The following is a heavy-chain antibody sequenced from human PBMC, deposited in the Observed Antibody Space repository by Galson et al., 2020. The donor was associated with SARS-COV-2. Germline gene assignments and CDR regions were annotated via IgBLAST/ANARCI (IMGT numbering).Heavy chain of an antibody. V-gene: IGHV4-34*01. CDR1: GGSFSGYY. Sequence: SQTLSLTCAVYGGSFSGYYWSWIRQPPGKGLEWIGEINHSGSTNYNPSLKSRVTISVDTSKNQFSLRLSSVTAADTAVYYCARGGIGFGELLYYYYGMDVWGQGTTVTVSS. CDR2: INHSGST. J-gene: IGHJ6*02. CDR3: ARGGIGFGELLYYYYGMDV. D-gene: IGHD3-10*01.